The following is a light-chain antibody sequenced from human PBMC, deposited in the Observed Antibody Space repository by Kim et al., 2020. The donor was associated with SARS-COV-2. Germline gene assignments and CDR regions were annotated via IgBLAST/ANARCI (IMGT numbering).Light chain of an antibody. CDR1: ILEKKF. CDR3: SSRDGTNDIRNWV. V-gene: IGLV3-19*01. J-gene: IGLJ3*02. Sequence: GQTVTITCQGDILEKKFASWYQQRPGQAPVLVLYGRGNMPSGIPDRFSGSNSGDTASLSITGAQAEDEAVYYCSSRDGTNDIRNWVFGGGTQLTVL. CDR2: GRG.